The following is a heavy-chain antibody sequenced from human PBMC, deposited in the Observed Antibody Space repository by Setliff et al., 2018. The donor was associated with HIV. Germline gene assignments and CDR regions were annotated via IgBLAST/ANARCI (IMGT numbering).Heavy chain of an antibody. V-gene: IGHV4-59*11. D-gene: IGHD6-13*01. CDR3: ARGLSSPFATGL. J-gene: IGHJ4*02. CDR1: GGSISSHY. CDR2: ISYSGST. Sequence: PSETLSLTCTVSGGSISSHYWSWVRQTPGKGREWIGSISYSGSTNHNPSLKSRVTISIDTSKNQCSLKLTSVTSADTAVYFCARGLSSPFATGLWDQGALVTVSS.